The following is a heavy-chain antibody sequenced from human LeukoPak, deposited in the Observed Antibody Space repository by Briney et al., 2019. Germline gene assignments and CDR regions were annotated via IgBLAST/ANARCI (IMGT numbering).Heavy chain of an antibody. CDR3: ARTLINYDSSGYYAFDAFDI. J-gene: IGHJ3*02. D-gene: IGHD3-22*01. Sequence: PGGSLRLSCAAAGFAFSSYSMNWVRQAPGKGLEWVSSISSSSSYIYYADSVKGRFTISRDNAKNSLYLQTNSLRAEDTAVYYCARTLINYDSSGYYAFDAFDIWGQGTMVTVSS. CDR1: GFAFSSYS. CDR2: ISSSSSYI. V-gene: IGHV3-21*01.